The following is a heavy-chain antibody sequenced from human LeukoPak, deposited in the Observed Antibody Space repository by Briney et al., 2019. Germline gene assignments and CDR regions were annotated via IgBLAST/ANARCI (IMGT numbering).Heavy chain of an antibody. Sequence: SETLSLTCTVSGGSVSSGSYYWSWIRQPPGKGLEWIGYIYYSGSTNYNPSLKRRVTISVDTSKNQFSLKLSSVTAADTAVYYCARDDYYDSSGYYVLWGQGTLVTVSS. D-gene: IGHD3-22*01. CDR2: IYYSGST. CDR1: GGSVSSGSYY. CDR3: ARDDYYDSSGYYVL. J-gene: IGHJ4*02. V-gene: IGHV4-61*01.